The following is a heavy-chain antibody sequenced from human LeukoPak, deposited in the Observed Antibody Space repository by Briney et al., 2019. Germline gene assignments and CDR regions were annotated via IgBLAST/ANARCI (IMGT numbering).Heavy chain of an antibody. V-gene: IGHV3-23*01. J-gene: IGHJ4*02. CDR1: GFTFSSYG. D-gene: IGHD6-19*01. CDR3: AKLPMSYSSGWYDY. CDR2: ISGSGGST. Sequence: GGSLRLSCAASGFTFSSYGMHWVRQAPGKGLEWVSAISGSGGSTYYADSVKGRFTISRDNSKNTLYLQMNSLRAEDTAVYYCAKLPMSYSSGWYDYWGQGTLVTVSS.